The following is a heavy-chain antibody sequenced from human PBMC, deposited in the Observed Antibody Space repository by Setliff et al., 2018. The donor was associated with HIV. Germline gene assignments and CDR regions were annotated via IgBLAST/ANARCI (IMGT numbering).Heavy chain of an antibody. J-gene: IGHJ4*02. D-gene: IGHD3-10*01. CDR2: IIPLVGLA. V-gene: IGHV1-69*10. CDR3: VRDPWGSGSFGSIHF. Sequence: SEKVSCKASGDKLSSYSIRWVRQAPGQGLEWMGAIIPLVGLADYAQQFQGRLTLTGDKSTNIVYMDLSSLTFEDTAVYFCVRDPWGSGSFGSIHFWGPGTLVTVSS. CDR1: GDKLSSYS.